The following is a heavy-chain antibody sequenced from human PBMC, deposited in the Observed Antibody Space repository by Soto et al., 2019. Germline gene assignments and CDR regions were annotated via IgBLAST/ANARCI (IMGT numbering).Heavy chain of an antibody. Sequence: EVQLVESGGGLVQPGGSLRLSCAASGFTFGTYWMTWVRQPPGKGLECVADIKPDGSERYYVDSVKGRFTISRDNAKNSLYLHMNSLRAEDTAVSYCATDLNWEHYWGQGTLVTVSS. CDR2: IKPDGSER. J-gene: IGHJ4*02. CDR1: GFTFGTYW. V-gene: IGHV3-7*04. CDR3: ATDLNWEHY. D-gene: IGHD7-27*01.